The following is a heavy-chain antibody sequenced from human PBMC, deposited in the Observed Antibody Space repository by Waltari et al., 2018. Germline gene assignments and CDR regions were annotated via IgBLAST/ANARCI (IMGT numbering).Heavy chain of an antibody. J-gene: IGHJ2*01. D-gene: IGHD3-16*01. Sequence: QVQLQESGPGLVKPSETLSLTCSVSGVSISRYYWAWIRQSPGKGLEWIGNIYYTGTTKYNPSLDSRVTISIDTSRNQFSLILTSVTAADTAVYYCARDSSDYVWGNYPDLWGRGTLVTVSS. CDR1: GVSISRYY. CDR2: IYYTGTT. V-gene: IGHV4-59*01. CDR3: ARDSSDYVWGNYPDL.